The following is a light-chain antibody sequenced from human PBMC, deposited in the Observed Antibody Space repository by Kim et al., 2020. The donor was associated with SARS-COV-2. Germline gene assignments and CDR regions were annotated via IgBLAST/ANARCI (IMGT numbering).Light chain of an antibody. J-gene: IGKJ4*01. V-gene: IGKV3-11*01. CDR2: DAS. CDR3: QQRSNWPRALT. Sequence: PGERASLACRASQSFSSYLAWYQQKPGQAPRLLIYDASNRATGIPARFGGSGSGTDFTLTISSLEPEDFAVYYCQQRSNWPRALTFGGGTKVDIK. CDR1: QSFSSY.